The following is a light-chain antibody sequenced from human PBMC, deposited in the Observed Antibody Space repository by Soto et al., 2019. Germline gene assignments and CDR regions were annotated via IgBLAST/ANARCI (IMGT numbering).Light chain of an antibody. Sequence: DIQMPQSPSSLSASVGDRVTITCRASQSMSSYLNWYQQKPGKAPKLLIYAASSLQSGVPSRFSGSGSGTDFTLTISSLQPEDFATYYCQQSYSNPKTFGQGTKVEIK. CDR3: QQSYSNPKT. CDR1: QSMSSY. J-gene: IGKJ1*01. V-gene: IGKV1-39*01. CDR2: AAS.